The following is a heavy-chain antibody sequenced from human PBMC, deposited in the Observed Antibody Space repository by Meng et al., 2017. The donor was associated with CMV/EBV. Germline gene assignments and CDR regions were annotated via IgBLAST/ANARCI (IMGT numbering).Heavy chain of an antibody. CDR3: ARFMSSSWDHYFDY. D-gene: IGHD6-13*01. CDR1: GYTFTGYY. CDR2: INPNSGGT. V-gene: IGHV1-2*02. J-gene: IGHJ4*02. Sequence: VQRVQTGDGGKKPGASGKSSCKASGYTFTGYYIRWVRQAPGQGLEWMGWINPNSGGTNYAQKFQGRVTMTRDTSISTAYMELSRLRSDDTAVYYCARFMSSSWDHYFDYWGQGTLVTVSS.